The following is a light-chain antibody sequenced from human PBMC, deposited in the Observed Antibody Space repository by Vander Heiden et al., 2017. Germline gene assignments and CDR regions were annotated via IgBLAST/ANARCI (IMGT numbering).Light chain of an antibody. CDR1: QSVSTY. CDR2: DAS. V-gene: IGKV3-11*01. Sequence: EIVLTQSPATLSLSPGDRATLSCRASQSVSTYIAWYQQKPGQTPRLLIYDASNRATGIPARFSGSGSGTDFTLTISSLEPEDFADYYCQQRDNWPPSFGQGTRLEIK. J-gene: IGKJ5*01. CDR3: QQRDNWPPS.